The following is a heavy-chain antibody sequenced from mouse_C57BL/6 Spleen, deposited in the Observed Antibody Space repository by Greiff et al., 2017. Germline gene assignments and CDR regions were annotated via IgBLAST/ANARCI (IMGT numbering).Heavy chain of an antibody. Sequence: EVQLQESGPGLVKPSQSLSLTCSVTGYSITSGYYWNWIRQFPGNKLEWMGYISYDGSNNYNPSLKNRISITRDTSKNQFFLKLNSVTTEDTATYYCARGPLLDYYAMDYWGQGTSVTVSS. CDR2: ISYDGSN. CDR1: GYSITSGYY. CDR3: ARGPLLDYYAMDY. V-gene: IGHV3-6*01. J-gene: IGHJ4*01.